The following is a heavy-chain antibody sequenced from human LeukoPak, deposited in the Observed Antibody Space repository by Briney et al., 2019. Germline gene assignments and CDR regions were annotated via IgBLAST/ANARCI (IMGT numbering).Heavy chain of an antibody. Sequence: QPGGSLRLSCAASGFTFSSYEMNWVRQAPGKGLEWVSYISSSGSTIYYADSVKGRFTISRDNAKNSLYLQMNSLRAEDTAVYYCARFGVVTYYYYYHMDVWGKGTTVTVSS. CDR2: ISSSGSTI. J-gene: IGHJ6*03. CDR3: ARFGVVTYYYYYHMDV. CDR1: GFTFSSYE. D-gene: IGHD3-3*01. V-gene: IGHV3-48*03.